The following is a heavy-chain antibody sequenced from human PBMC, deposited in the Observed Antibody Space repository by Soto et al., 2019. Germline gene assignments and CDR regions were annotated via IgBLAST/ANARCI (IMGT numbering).Heavy chain of an antibody. CDR2: TSAYNGNT. CDR3: ARKQWLALAGYYYYYMDV. CDR1: GYTFTSYG. Sequence: ASVKVSCKASGYTFTSYGISCVRQAPGQGLEWMGWTSAYNGNTNYAQKLQGRVTMTTDTSTSTAYMELRSLRSDDTAVYYCARKQWLALAGYYYYYMDVWGKGTTVTVSS. D-gene: IGHD6-19*01. J-gene: IGHJ6*03. V-gene: IGHV1-18*01.